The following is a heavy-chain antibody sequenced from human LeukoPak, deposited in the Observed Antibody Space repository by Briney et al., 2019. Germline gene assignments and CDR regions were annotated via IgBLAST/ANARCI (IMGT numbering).Heavy chain of an antibody. J-gene: IGHJ5*02. Sequence: SETLSLTCTVSGGSIRSSDYYWAWIRQPPGKGLEWIGNIYYSGTTYSPSLKSRITMSVDTSNNHFSLRLTSVTAADTAVYYCATRGTWVQPVDHWDQGALVIVSS. V-gene: IGHV4-39*02. CDR1: GGSIRSSDYY. D-gene: IGHD1-26*01. CDR3: ATRGTWVQPVDH. CDR2: IYYSGTT.